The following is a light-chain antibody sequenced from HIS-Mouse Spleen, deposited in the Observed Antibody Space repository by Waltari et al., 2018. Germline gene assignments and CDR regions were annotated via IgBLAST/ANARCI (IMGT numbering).Light chain of an antibody. CDR3: CSYAVSSTWV. Sequence: QSALTQPASVSGSPGQAVTISCTGTSSGVGLSNLLFWSPPHPRKAPNLMIYAGSKRPSGVSNRFSGSKSGNTASLTISGLQAEDEADYYCCSYAVSSTWVFGGGTKLTVL. CDR1: SSGVGLSNL. J-gene: IGLJ3*02. V-gene: IGLV2-23*01. CDR2: AGS.